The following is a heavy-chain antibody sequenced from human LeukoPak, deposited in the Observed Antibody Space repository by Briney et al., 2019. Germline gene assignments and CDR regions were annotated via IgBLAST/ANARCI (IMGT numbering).Heavy chain of an antibody. D-gene: IGHD1-14*01. CDR1: GFTFSSSW. CDR3: ASGRVTNHH. CDR2: IKQDGSEK. V-gene: IGHV3-7*01. J-gene: IGHJ5*02. Sequence: PGGSLRLSCAASGFTFSSSWMSWGRQAPGKGLGWVANIKQDGSEKYYVDSVKGRFTISRDNAKSSLFLQMNSLRAEDTAVYYCASGRVTNHHWGQGTLVTVSS.